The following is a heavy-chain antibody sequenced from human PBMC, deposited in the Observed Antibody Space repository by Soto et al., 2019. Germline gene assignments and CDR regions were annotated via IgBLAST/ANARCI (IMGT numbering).Heavy chain of an antibody. D-gene: IGHD6-13*01. V-gene: IGHV4-34*01. J-gene: IGHJ4*02. CDR3: ARGSDSSPPLYFDY. Sequence: SETLSLTCAVYGGSFSGYYWSWIRQPPGKGLEWIGEINHSGSTNYNPSLKSRVTISVDTSKNQFSLKLSSVTAADTAVYYCARGSDSSPPLYFDYWGQGTLVTVSS. CDR2: INHSGST. CDR1: GGSFSGYY.